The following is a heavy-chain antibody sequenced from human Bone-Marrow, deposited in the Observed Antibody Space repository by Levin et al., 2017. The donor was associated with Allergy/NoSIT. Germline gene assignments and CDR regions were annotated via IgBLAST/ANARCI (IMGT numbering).Heavy chain of an antibody. J-gene: IGHJ6*02. V-gene: IGHV3-7*01. Sequence: GESLKISCAASGFTFSDSFMHWVRQAPGKGLEWVAYIKGDESAKGYVDSVKGRFTISRDNVKNSLYLQMNSLRVEDTAVYYCVKGGVFVWGQGTTVTVSS. D-gene: IGHD6-6*01. CDR2: IKGDESAK. CDR1: GFTFSDSF. CDR3: VKGGVFV.